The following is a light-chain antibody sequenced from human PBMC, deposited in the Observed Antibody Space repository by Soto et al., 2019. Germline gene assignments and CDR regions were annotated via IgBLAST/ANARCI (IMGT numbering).Light chain of an antibody. CDR3: QTWGTGIVV. V-gene: IGLV2-11*01. CDR2: DVT. CDR1: KSDLGAYNY. Sequence: QSALTQPRSVSGSPGQSVTISCTGTKSDLGAYNYVSWFQQHPGKTPKLMIYDVTRRPSGVPDRFSGSQSGNTASLTISGLQAEDEADYYCQTWGTGIVVFGGGTQLTVL. J-gene: IGLJ2*01.